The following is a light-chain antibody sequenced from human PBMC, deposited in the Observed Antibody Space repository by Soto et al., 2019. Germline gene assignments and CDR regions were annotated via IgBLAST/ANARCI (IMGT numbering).Light chain of an antibody. CDR2: AVS. V-gene: IGKV3-20*01. Sequence: EIVLTQSPATLSLSPGERATLSCRASQSVSRSYLGWYQQKLGQAPRLLIYAVSSRATGIPDRFSGSGSGTDFTLTISRLEPEDFAVYYCQQYASSPRTFGQGTRVEFK. CDR1: QSVSRSY. J-gene: IGKJ1*01. CDR3: QQYASSPRT.